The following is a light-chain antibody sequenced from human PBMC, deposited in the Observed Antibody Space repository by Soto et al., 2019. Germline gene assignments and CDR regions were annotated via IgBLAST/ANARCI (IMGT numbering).Light chain of an antibody. V-gene: IGKV1-39*01. Sequence: DIQMTQSPSSLSASVGDRVTITCRASQSISSYLNWYQHKPGKAPKLLIYAASSLQSGVPSRFSGSGSGTDFTLTISSLQPEDFATYYCQQYNNWPRATFGGGTKVDIK. CDR1: QSISSY. CDR2: AAS. CDR3: QQYNNWPRAT. J-gene: IGKJ4*01.